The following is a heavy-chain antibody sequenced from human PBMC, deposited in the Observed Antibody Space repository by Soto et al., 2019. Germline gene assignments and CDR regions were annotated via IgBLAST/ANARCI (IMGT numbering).Heavy chain of an antibody. CDR3: AKGDNLGPKTGYAFDP. D-gene: IGHD5-12*01. Sequence: SQTLSLTCAISGDSVSSNTASWNWIRQSLSRGLEWLGRTYFRSKWYNDYAVSVKSRIIINPDTSNNQFSLQLNSVTPEDTAVYFCAKGDNLGPKTGYAFDPWGQGIMVTSPQ. J-gene: IGHJ5*02. V-gene: IGHV6-1*01. CDR1: GDSVSSNTAS. CDR2: TYFRSKWYN.